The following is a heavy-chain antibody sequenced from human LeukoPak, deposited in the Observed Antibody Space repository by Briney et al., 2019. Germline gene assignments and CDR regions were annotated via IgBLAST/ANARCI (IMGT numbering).Heavy chain of an antibody. V-gene: IGHV1-2*02. CDR2: INPNSGGT. Sequence: ASVKVSCKASGYTFTGYYMHWVRQAPGQGLEWMGWINPNSGGTNYAQKFQGRVTMTGDTYISTAYMELSSLRSEDTAVYYCARGLVGRDPYSSSWWGTYYYMDVWGKGTTVTVSS. J-gene: IGHJ6*03. CDR1: GYTFTGYY. D-gene: IGHD6-13*01. CDR3: ARGLVGRDPYSSSWWGTYYYMDV.